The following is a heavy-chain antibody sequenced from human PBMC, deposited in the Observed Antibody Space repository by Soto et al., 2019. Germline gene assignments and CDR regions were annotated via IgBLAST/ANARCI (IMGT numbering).Heavy chain of an antibody. J-gene: IGHJ6*02. V-gene: IGHV4-61*01. CDR1: GASVSSGSYY. Sequence: SETLSLTCTVSGASVSSGSYYWSWIRQPPGKGLEWIGYIYYSGSPKYNPSLNSRVTMSVATSKNQFSLRLSAMTVADTAVYYCAGEMPSTAAAYFYYGLNVWGQGTSVTVSS. CDR3: AGEMPSTAAAYFYYGLNV. CDR2: IYYSGSP. D-gene: IGHD6-13*01.